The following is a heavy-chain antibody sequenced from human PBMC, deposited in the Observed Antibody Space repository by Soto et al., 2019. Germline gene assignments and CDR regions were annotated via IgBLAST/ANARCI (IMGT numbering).Heavy chain of an antibody. D-gene: IGHD6-19*01. CDR3: ARRLFGSGWTLDS. V-gene: IGHV4-59*01. CDR2: VYHTGST. J-gene: IGHJ4*02. Sequence: SDNPSLTCDVSCASITTYYWSWIRQAPGKGLEWIGNVYHTGSTDYNSSLKSRVTISVDTSKNQFSLNMNSVTAADTAVYYCARRLFGSGWTLDSWGQGALATVSS. CDR1: CASITTYY.